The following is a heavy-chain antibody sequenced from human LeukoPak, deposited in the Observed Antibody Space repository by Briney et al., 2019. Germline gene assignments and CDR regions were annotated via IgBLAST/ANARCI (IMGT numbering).Heavy chain of an antibody. Sequence: SETLSLTCTVSGGSISSSSYYWGWIRQPPGKGLEWIGSIYYSGSTYYNPSLKSRVTISVDTSKNQFSLKLSSVTAADTAVYYCARRSGYYYLSQNFDYWGQGTLVTVSS. V-gene: IGHV4-39*07. D-gene: IGHD3-22*01. CDR2: IYYSGST. CDR3: ARRSGYYYLSQNFDY. J-gene: IGHJ4*02. CDR1: GGSISSSSYY.